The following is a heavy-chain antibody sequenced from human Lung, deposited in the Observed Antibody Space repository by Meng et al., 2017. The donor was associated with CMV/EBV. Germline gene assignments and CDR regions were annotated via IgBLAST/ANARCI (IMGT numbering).Heavy chain of an antibody. V-gene: IGHV3-33*06. CDR3: AKHSVPDAPYYYYGMDV. J-gene: IGHJ6*02. CDR1: GFTFSSYG. CDR2: IWYDGSNK. Sequence: SCAASGFTFSSYGMHWVRQAPGKGLEWVAVIWYDGSNKYYADSVKGRFTISGDNSKNTPYLQKNSLRAEDTAVYYCAKHSVPDAPYYYYGMDVWXQGTXVTVSS. D-gene: IGHD2-2*01.